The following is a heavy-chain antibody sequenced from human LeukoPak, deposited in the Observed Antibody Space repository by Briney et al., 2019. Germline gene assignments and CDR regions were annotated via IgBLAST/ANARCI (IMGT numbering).Heavy chain of an antibody. CDR3: AKRRGLELLYYYYMDV. V-gene: IGHV3-30*02. J-gene: IGHJ6*03. Sequence: PGGSLRLSCAASGFTFSSYGMHWVRQAPGKGLEWVAFIRYEGDDKYYADSVKGRFTISRDNSKNTLYLQMNSLRAEDTAVYYCAKRRGLELLYYYYMDVWGKGTTVTVSS. CDR2: IRYEGDDK. CDR1: GFTFSSYG. D-gene: IGHD1-7*01.